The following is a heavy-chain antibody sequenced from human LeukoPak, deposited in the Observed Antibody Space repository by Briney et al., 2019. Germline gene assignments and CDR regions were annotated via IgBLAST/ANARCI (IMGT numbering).Heavy chain of an antibody. CDR3: ASYYGHYTRNWMDT. V-gene: IGHV1-2*02. Sequence: ASVKVSCKASGYTFTDYYMHWVRQAPGQGLEWMGWIHPNSCDTKSAQRFQGRVTMTGDTSISKAYMELTRLTPDDTAVYYCASYYGHYTRNWMDTWGQGTLVTVSS. CDR2: IHPNSCDT. D-gene: IGHD4-17*01. CDR1: GYTFTDYY. J-gene: IGHJ5*02.